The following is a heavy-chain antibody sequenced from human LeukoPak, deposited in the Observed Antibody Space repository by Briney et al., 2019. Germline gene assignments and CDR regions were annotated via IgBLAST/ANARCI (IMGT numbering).Heavy chain of an antibody. D-gene: IGHD6-13*01. Sequence: ASVKVSCKASGYTFTSYGISWVRQAPGQGLEWMGWISAYNGNTNYAQKRQGRVTMTTDTSTSTAYMELRSLRSDDTAVYYCASPGYSSSWYFAFDIWGQGTMVTVSS. J-gene: IGHJ3*02. CDR1: GYTFTSYG. CDR3: ASPGYSSSWYFAFDI. CDR2: ISAYNGNT. V-gene: IGHV1-18*01.